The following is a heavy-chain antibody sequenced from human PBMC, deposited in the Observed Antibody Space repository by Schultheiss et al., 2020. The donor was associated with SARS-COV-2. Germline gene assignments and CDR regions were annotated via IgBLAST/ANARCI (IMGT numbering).Heavy chain of an antibody. D-gene: IGHD2-15*01. CDR1: GGSISSSSYY. Sequence: SETLSLTCTVSGGSISSSSYYWSWIRQPPGKGLEWIGYIYYSGSTNYNPSLKSRVTISVDTSKNQFSLKLSSVTAADTAVYYCASEERYCSGGSCYYYGMDVWGQGTTVTVSS. V-gene: IGHV4-61*01. J-gene: IGHJ6*02. CDR2: IYYSGST. CDR3: ASEERYCSGGSCYYYGMDV.